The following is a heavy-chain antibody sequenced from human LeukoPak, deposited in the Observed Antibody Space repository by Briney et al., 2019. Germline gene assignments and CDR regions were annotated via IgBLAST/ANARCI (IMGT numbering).Heavy chain of an antibody. Sequence: PSETLSLTCAVYGTSFIGYYWSWIRQPPGKGLEWIGEIDHRGRAKYNPSLKSRVSTSIDTSKNQFSLNLSSVTAADTAVYYCARDVDTALMDVWGEGTTVIVSS. CDR3: ARDVDTALMDV. D-gene: IGHD5-18*01. J-gene: IGHJ6*04. CDR1: GTSFIGYY. CDR2: IDHRGRA. V-gene: IGHV4-34*01.